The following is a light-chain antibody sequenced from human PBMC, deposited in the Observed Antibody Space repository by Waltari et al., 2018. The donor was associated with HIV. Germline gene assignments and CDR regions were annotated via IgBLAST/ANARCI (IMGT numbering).Light chain of an antibody. CDR3: QQASSFPHT. V-gene: IGKV1-12*01. J-gene: IGKJ4*01. CDR2: AAS. Sequence: DIQMTQSPSYVSASLGQTVTISCRANQSIGDLLAWYQQRPGEAPRLLVYAASRRENGVPAKVFAFGSETDFTLTITGLQSEDFATYYCQQASSFPHTFGGGTKV. CDR1: QSIGDL.